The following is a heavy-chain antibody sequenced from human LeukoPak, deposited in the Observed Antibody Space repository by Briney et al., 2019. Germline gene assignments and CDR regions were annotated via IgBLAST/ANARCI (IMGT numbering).Heavy chain of an antibody. Sequence: GGSLRLSCAASGFTFSSYGMHWVRQAPGKGLEWVAVISYDGSNKYYADSVKGRFTISRDNSKNTLYLQMNSLRAEDTAVYYCAKLKRPFTTVTTIDYWGQGTLVTVSS. J-gene: IGHJ4*02. D-gene: IGHD4-17*01. V-gene: IGHV3-30*18. CDR1: GFTFSSYG. CDR3: AKLKRPFTTVTTIDY. CDR2: ISYDGSNK.